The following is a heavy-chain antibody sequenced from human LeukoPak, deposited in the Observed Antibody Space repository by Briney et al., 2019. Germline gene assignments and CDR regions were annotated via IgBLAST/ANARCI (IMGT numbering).Heavy chain of an antibody. D-gene: IGHD3-3*01. CDR1: GYTFTSYY. V-gene: IGHV1-46*01. CDR3: ARRGYYGNWFDP. CDR2: INPSGGST. J-gene: IGHJ5*02. Sequence: ASVNVSCKASGYTFTSYYMHWVRQAPGQGLEWMGIINPSGGSTSYAQKLQGRVTMTTDTSTSTAYMELSSLRSEDTAVYYCARRGYYGNWFDPWGQGTLVTVSS.